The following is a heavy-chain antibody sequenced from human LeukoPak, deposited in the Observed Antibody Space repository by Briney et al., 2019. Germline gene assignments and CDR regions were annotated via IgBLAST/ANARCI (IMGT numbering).Heavy chain of an antibody. J-gene: IGHJ4*02. CDR2: IYHSGST. Sequence: SETLSLTCAVYGGSFSGYYWSWVRQPPGKGLEWIGEIYHSGSTNYNPSLKSRVTISVDKSKNQFSLKLSSVTAADTAVYYCARWGRYSSSWYSLDYWGQGTLVTVSS. CDR3: ARWGRYSSSWYSLDY. D-gene: IGHD6-13*01. V-gene: IGHV4-34*01. CDR1: GGSFSGYY.